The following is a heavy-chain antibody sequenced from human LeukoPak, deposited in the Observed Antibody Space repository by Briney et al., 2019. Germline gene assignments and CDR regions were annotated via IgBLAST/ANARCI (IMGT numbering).Heavy chain of an antibody. CDR1: GFTFSSYS. Sequence: GGSLRLSCAASGFTFSSYSMNWVRQAPGKGLEWVSSISSSSSYIYYADSVKGRFTISRDNAKNSLYLQMNSLRSEDTAVYYCARDHKVRRAGYYYDSSGYYHFDYWGQGTLVTVSS. V-gene: IGHV3-21*04. CDR3: ARDHKVRRAGYYYDSSGYYHFDY. J-gene: IGHJ4*02. D-gene: IGHD3-22*01. CDR2: ISSSSSYI.